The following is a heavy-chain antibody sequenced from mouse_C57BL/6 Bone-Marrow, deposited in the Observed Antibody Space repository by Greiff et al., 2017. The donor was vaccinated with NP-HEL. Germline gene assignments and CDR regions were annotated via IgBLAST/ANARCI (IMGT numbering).Heavy chain of an antibody. V-gene: IGHV1-4*01. D-gene: IGHD1-1*01. CDR1: GYTFTSYT. Sequence: VQLQQSGAELARPGASVKMSCKASGYTFTSYTMHWVKQRPGQGLEWIGYINPSSGYTKYNQKFKDKATLTAEKSSSTAYMQLSSLTSEDSAVYYCGRWWGTAVGGYFDVWGKGTTVTVSS. CDR2: INPSSGYT. J-gene: IGHJ1*03. CDR3: GRWWGTAVGGYFDV.